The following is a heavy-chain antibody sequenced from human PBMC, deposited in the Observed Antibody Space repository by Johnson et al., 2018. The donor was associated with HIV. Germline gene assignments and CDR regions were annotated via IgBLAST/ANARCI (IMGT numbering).Heavy chain of an antibody. D-gene: IGHD5-18*01. CDR1: GFPFRDSA. V-gene: IGHV3-30-3*01. CDR2: ILFDGVYK. J-gene: IGHJ3*02. Sequence: QVQLVESGGGVVQPGRSQRLSCAASGFPFRDSAMHWVRQAPGKGMEWVAVILFDGVYKHYAESVKGRFTISRDNSKNTLFLQMNSLRGEDTAVYYCVREKDTIMGAFDIWGQGTMVTVSS. CDR3: VREKDTIMGAFDI.